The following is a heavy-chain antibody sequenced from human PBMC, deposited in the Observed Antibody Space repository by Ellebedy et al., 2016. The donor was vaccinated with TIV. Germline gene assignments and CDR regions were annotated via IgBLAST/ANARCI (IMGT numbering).Heavy chain of an antibody. Sequence: SETLSLXCAVYGGSFSGYYWSWIRQPPGKGLEWIGEINHSGSTNYNPSLKSRVTISVDTSKNQFSLKLSSVTAADTAVYYCAGRQLVGYYYYYYYMDVWGKGTTVTVSS. CDR1: GGSFSGYY. CDR3: AGRQLVGYYYYYYYMDV. CDR2: INHSGST. J-gene: IGHJ6*03. D-gene: IGHD6-6*01. V-gene: IGHV4-34*01.